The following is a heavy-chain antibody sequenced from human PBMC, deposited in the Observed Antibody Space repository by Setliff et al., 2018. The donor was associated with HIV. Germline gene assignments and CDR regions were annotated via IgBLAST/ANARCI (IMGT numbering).Heavy chain of an antibody. V-gene: IGHV3-66*02. CDR3: ARVLYDDSWYFDL. J-gene: IGHJ2*01. CDR2: IYSIGST. D-gene: IGHD4-17*01. Sequence: GGSLRLSCAASGFTVSSHYMSWVRQAPGKGLEWVSIIYSIGSTYYADSVKGRFTISRDNSKNTVYLQMNSLRAEDTAVYYCARVLYDDSWYFDLWGRGTLVTVSS. CDR1: GFTVSSHY.